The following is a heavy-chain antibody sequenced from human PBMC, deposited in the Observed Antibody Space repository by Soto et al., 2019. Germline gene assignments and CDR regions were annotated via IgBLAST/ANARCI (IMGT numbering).Heavy chain of an antibody. CDR1: GGAFNSYS. CDR2: ITPVYGVI. CDR3: ARVPSRTYYGMDV. J-gene: IGHJ6*02. Sequence: QVQLVQSGAELKTPGSSVKVSCKPSGGAFNSYSINWVRQAPGLGLEWVGGITPVYGVINYAQKLKGRVTITAGESMSVAYMELSSLRSDDTGVYFCARVPSRTYYGMDVWGPGTTVTVSS. V-gene: IGHV1-69*01.